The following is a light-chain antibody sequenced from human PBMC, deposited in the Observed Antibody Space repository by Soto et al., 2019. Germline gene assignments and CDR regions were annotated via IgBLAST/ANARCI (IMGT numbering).Light chain of an antibody. CDR3: QSDDSSLSAGRV. Sequence: QSVLTQPPSASGTPGQRVNISCSGSSSNIGSNYVYWYRQFPGTAPKLLIQRNNQRPSGVPARFSGSKSGTSASLAISGLRSEDEADYYCQSDDSSLSAGRVFGGGTKLTVL. V-gene: IGLV1-47*01. CDR2: RNN. J-gene: IGLJ2*01. CDR1: SSNIGSNY.